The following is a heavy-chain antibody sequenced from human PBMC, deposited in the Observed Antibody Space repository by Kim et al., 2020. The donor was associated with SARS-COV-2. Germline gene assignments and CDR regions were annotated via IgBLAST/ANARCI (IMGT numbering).Heavy chain of an antibody. J-gene: IGHJ4*02. V-gene: IGHV3-74*01. CDR1: GFTFSRYW. D-gene: IGHD3-22*01. Sequence: GGSLRLSCAASGFTFSRYWMHWVRQPPGKGLGRVSRIYSDGSGTSYAYSAKGRFTISRDNAKNTLYLQMNSLRAEDTALYYCARRAVDSSGTYYFDYWGQGTLVTVAS. CDR3: ARRAVDSSGTYYFDY. CDR2: IYSDGSGT.